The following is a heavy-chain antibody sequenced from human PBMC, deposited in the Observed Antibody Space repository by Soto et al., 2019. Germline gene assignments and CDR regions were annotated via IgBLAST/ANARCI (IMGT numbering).Heavy chain of an antibody. J-gene: IGHJ6*02. CDR1: GYTFTSYG. CDR2: ISAYNGNT. V-gene: IGHV1-18*04. Sequence: ASVKVSCKASGYTFTSYGISWVRQAPGQGLEWMGWISAYNGNTNYAQKLQGRVTMTTDTSTSTAYMELRSPRSDDTAVYYCARDGAGLTFLEWLASTRYYGMDVWGQGTTVTVSS. D-gene: IGHD3-3*01. CDR3: ARDGAGLTFLEWLASTRYYGMDV.